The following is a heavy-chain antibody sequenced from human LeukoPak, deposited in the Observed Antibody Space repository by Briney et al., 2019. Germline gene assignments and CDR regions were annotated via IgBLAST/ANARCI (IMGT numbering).Heavy chain of an antibody. CDR2: IYHSGST. V-gene: IGHV4-4*09. CDR3: ATLTTVVTAYYFDH. CDR1: GGSINSYY. D-gene: IGHD4-23*01. J-gene: IGHJ4*02. Sequence: SETLSLTCTVSGGSINSYYWSWIRQPPGKGLEWIGYIYHSGSTDYNPSLKSRVTISVDTSKSQFSLKLTSVTAADTAVYYCATLTTVVTAYYFDHWGQGTLVTVSS.